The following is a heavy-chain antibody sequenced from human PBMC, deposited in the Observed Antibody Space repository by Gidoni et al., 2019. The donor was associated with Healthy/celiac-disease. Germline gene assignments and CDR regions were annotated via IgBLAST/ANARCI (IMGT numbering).Heavy chain of an antibody. D-gene: IGHD3-10*01. CDR3: ARDTSTEGVFYYYYGMDV. V-gene: IGHV1-46*01. CDR2: INPSGGST. J-gene: IGHJ6*02. Sequence: QVQLVQSGAEVKKPGASVKVSCKASGYTFTSYYMHWVRQAPGQGLEWMGIINPSGGSTSYAQKFQGRVTMTRDTSTSTVYMELSSLRSEDTAVYYCARDTSTEGVFYYYYGMDVWGQGTTVTVSS. CDR1: GYTFTSYY.